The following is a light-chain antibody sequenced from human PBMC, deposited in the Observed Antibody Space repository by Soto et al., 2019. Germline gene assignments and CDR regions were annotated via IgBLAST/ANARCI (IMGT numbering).Light chain of an antibody. J-gene: IGKJ5*01. Sequence: EVVLTQSPGTLSLSPGERATLSCRASQSISTNYLAWYQQKPGQAPRLLIYAASSRLTGIPDRFSGSGSGTDFTLTISRLEPEYFAVYYCQQYGRTFGQGTRLEIK. V-gene: IGKV3-20*01. CDR1: QSISTNY. CDR3: QQYGRT. CDR2: AAS.